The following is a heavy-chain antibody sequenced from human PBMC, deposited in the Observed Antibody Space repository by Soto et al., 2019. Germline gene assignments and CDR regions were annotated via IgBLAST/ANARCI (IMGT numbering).Heavy chain of an antibody. V-gene: IGHV4-30-4*01. D-gene: IGHD5-18*01. CDR1: GGSISSGDYY. Sequence: SETLSLTCTVSGGSISSGDYYWSWIRQPPGKGLEWIAYIYYSGSTYYTPSLKSRVTISVDTSKNQFSLKLSSVTAADTAVYYCARGYGRNFDYWGQGTLVTVSS. CDR2: IYYSGST. CDR3: ARGYGRNFDY. J-gene: IGHJ4*02.